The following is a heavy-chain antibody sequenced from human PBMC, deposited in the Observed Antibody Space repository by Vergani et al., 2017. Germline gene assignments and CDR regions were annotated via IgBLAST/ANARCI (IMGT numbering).Heavy chain of an antibody. V-gene: IGHV3-30*18. CDR3: AKAGSCTSVSLQYNFYMDV. D-gene: IGHD3-10*01. Sequence: QVQLAESGGGRVQPGRSLRLSCAASGFSFSSHAIHWVRQAPGKGLEWVAVISNDGSKKYYADSVKGRFTISRDNSKNTLDLQMNSLRTQDTAVYYCAKAGSCTSVSLQYNFYMDVWGKGTTVTVS. CDR1: GFSFSSHA. J-gene: IGHJ6*03. CDR2: ISNDGSKK.